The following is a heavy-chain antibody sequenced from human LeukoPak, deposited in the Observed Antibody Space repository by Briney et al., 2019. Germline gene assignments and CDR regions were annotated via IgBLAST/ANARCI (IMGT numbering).Heavy chain of an antibody. Sequence: ASVKVSCKASGYTFTDYYIHWVRQAPGQGLEWLGRINPNIGGTNYAQKFQGRVTMTRDTSTSTVYMELSSLRSEDTAVYYCARESEQLVKHWGQGTLVTVSS. J-gene: IGHJ4*02. D-gene: IGHD6-13*01. V-gene: IGHV1-2*06. CDR1: GYTFTDYY. CDR3: ARESEQLVKH. CDR2: INPNIGGT.